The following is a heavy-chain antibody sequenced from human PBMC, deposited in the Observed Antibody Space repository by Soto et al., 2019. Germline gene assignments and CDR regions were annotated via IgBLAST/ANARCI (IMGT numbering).Heavy chain of an antibody. Sequence: SVKVSCKASGGTFSSYSISRVLQAPGQGLEWMGGIIPIFGTANYAQKFQGRVTITADESTSTAYMELSSLRSEDTAVYYCARENCSGGSCYGWGWFDPWGQGTLVTVSS. CDR3: ARENCSGGSCYGWGWFDP. D-gene: IGHD2-15*01. CDR2: IIPIFGTA. V-gene: IGHV1-69*13. CDR1: GGTFSSYS. J-gene: IGHJ5*02.